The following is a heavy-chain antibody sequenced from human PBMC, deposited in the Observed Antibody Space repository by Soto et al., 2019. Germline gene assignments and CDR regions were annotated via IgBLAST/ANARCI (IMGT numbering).Heavy chain of an antibody. CDR2: INAGNCNT. Sequence: QVPLVQSGAEVKKPGASVKVSCKASGYTFTSYAMHWVRQAPGQRLEWMGWINAGNCNTKYSQKFQGRVTITRDTSASTAYMELSSLRSEDTAVYYCARGGVTYFYDYWGQGTLVTVSS. V-gene: IGHV1-3*01. D-gene: IGHD2-21*02. CDR3: ARGGVTYFYDY. CDR1: GYTFTSYA. J-gene: IGHJ4*02.